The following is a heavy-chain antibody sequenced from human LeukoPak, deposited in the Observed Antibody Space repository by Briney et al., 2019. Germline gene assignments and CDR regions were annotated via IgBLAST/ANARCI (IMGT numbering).Heavy chain of an antibody. V-gene: IGHV1-2*02. CDR2: INPNSGGT. CDR3: ARAREGYCSGGSCYSAYYFDY. J-gene: IGHJ4*02. Sequence: GESLKISCKGSGYSFTTHWIGWVRQAPGQGLEWMGWINPNSGGTNYAQKFQGRVTMTRDTSISTAYMELSRLRSDDTAVYYCARAREGYCSGGSCYSAYYFDYWGQGTLVTVSS. D-gene: IGHD2-15*01. CDR1: GYSFTTHW.